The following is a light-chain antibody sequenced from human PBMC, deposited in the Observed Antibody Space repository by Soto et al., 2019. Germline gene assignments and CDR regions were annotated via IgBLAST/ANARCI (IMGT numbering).Light chain of an antibody. CDR2: AAS. CDR1: QGISSD. CDR3: QQVKSYPIT. J-gene: IGKJ5*01. Sequence: PQSPALQSAYVGDRVTLTCWASQGISSDLAWYQQNPGKAPKLLIYAASTLQNGVPSTFSGSGSGTEFTLTISSLQPEDFGSYYCQQVKSYPITVGQGTRLENK. V-gene: IGKV1-9*01.